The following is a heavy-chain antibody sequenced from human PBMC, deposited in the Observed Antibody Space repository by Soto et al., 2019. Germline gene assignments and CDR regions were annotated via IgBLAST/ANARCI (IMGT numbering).Heavy chain of an antibody. CDR2: ISYDGSNK. V-gene: IGHV3-30*18. J-gene: IGHJ4*02. CDR1: GFTFSSYG. Sequence: GGSLRLSCAASGFTFSSYGMHWVRQAPGKGLEWVAVISYDGSNKYYADSVKGRFTISRDNSKNTLYLQMNSLRAEDTAVYYCAKDFLSDTIFGYFGYWGQGTLVTVSS. D-gene: IGHD3-3*01. CDR3: AKDFLSDTIFGYFGY.